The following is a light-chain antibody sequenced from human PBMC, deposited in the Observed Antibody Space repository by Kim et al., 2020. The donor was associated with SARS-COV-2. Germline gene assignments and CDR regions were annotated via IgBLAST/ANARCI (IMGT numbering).Light chain of an antibody. J-gene: IGKJ2*01. CDR1: QSISSW. CDR3: QQYISYST. Sequence: LSASVGDRVAITCRASQSISSWLAWYQQKPGKAPKLLIYDASSLGSGVPSRFSGSGSETEFTLTISSLQPDDFATYYCQQYISYSTFGQGTKLEI. V-gene: IGKV1-5*01. CDR2: DAS.